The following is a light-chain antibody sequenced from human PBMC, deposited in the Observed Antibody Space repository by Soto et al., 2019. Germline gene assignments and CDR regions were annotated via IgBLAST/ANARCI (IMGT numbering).Light chain of an antibody. J-gene: IGLJ2*01. V-gene: IGLV1-40*01. Sequence: QAVVTQPPSVSGAPGQRVTISCTGSSSNIGAGYDVHWYQQLPGTAPKLLISGNSNRPSGVPDRFSGSKSDTSASLAITGLQAEDEADYYCQSYDSSLSVVFGGGTKLTV. CDR3: QSYDSSLSVV. CDR1: SSNIGAGYD. CDR2: GNS.